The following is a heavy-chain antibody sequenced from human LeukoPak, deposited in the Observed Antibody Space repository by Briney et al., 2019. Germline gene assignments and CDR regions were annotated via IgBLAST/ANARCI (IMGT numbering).Heavy chain of an antibody. CDR3: AKHVSGSLFYFDY. CDR2: ISGTGYNT. V-gene: IGHV3-23*01. Sequence: GGSLRLSCAASGFTSRNCAMSWVRQAPGKGLEWVSGISGTGYNTYYADSVKGRFTISRDNSKNTLYLQMNSLGAEDTAVYYCAKHVSGSLFYFDYWGQRTLVTVSS. CDR1: GFTSRNCA. J-gene: IGHJ4*02. D-gene: IGHD3-10*01.